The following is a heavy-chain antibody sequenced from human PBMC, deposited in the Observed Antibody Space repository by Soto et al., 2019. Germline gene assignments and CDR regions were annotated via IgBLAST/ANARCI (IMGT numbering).Heavy chain of an antibody. J-gene: IGHJ4*02. CDR3: ARGPNSSDDY. Sequence: QVQLQQWGAGLLKPSETLSLTCAVYSGSFSGYYWSWIRQPPGKGLEWIGEINHSGSTNYNPSLKSRVAISIDTSKNQFSLKLSSVTAADTAVYYCARGPNSSDDYWGQGALVTVSS. V-gene: IGHV4-34*01. CDR1: SGSFSGYY. D-gene: IGHD6-6*01. CDR2: INHSGST.